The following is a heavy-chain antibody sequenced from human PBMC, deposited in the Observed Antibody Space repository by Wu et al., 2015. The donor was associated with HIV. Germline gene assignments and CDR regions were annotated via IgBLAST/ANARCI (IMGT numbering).Heavy chain of an antibody. CDR3: ARPTTVTTPDAFDI. CDR2: INPNSGDT. Sequence: QVQLVQSGSEVKKPGASVKVSCKASGYTFSSYYIHWLRQAPGQGLEWMGWINPNSGDTNYAQKFQGRVTMTRDTSISTAYMELSRLRSDDTAVYYCARPTTVTTPDAFDIWGQGTMVTVSS. CDR1: GYTFSSYY. V-gene: IGHV1-2*02. D-gene: IGHD4-17*01. J-gene: IGHJ3*02.